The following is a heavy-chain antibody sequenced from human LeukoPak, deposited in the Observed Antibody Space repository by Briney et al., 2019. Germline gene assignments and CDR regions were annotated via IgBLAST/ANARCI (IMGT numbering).Heavy chain of an antibody. CDR1: GGSFSGYY. V-gene: IGHV4-34*01. Sequence: PSETLSLTCAVYGGSFSGYYWSWIRQPPGKGLEWIGEINHSGSTNYNPSLKSRVTISVDTSKNQFSLKLSSVTAADTAVYYWATMNRGYSGYNFGGWFDPWGQGTLVTVSS. D-gene: IGHD5-12*01. CDR2: INHSGST. CDR3: ATMNRGYSGYNFGGWFDP. J-gene: IGHJ5*02.